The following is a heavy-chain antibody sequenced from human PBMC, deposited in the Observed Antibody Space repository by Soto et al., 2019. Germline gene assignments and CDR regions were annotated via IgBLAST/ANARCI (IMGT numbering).Heavy chain of an antibody. Sequence: SETLSLTCPVAGASVNNYCGIWVRQTPGKGLEWIGYMLSNGFSNYNSSLKSRVSISVDTSKNQFSLKLTSVTAADTAIYYCVRSGHTFGGVTWGLGTLVTVSS. V-gene: IGHV4-59*02. CDR1: GASVNNYC. CDR3: VRSGHTFGGVT. J-gene: IGHJ5*02. CDR2: MLSNGFS. D-gene: IGHD3-16*01.